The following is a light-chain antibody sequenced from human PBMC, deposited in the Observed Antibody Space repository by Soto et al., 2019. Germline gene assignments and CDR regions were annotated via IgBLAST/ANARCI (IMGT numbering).Light chain of an antibody. V-gene: IGKV1-9*01. CDR3: QQLNSYPIT. Sequence: IQLTQSPSFLSASVGDRVTITCRASQGISSHLAWYQQKPGKAPKLLIYAASTLQSGVPSRFSGSGSGTEFTLTISSLQPEDFATYYCQQLNSYPITVGQGTRLEIK. CDR1: QGISSH. CDR2: AAS. J-gene: IGKJ5*01.